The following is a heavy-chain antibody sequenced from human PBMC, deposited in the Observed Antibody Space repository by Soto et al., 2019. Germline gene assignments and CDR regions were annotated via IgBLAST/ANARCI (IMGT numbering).Heavy chain of an antibody. CDR1: GYTFTSYD. D-gene: IGHD3-22*01. V-gene: IGHV1-8*01. CDR3: ARGERYYYDSSGYPRFYYYYGMDV. CDR2: MNPNSGNT. J-gene: IGHJ6*02. Sequence: ASVKVSCKASGYTFTSYDINWVRQATGQGLEWMGWMNPNSGNTGYAQKFQGRVTMTRNTSISTAYMELSSLRSEDTAVYYCARGERYYYDSSGYPRFYYYYGMDVWGQGTTVTAP.